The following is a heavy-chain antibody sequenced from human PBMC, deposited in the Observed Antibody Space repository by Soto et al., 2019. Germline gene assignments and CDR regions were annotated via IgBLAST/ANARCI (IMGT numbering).Heavy chain of an antibody. Sequence: SGKVSCKASGGTFSSYAISWVRQAPGQGLEWMGGIIPIFGTANYAQKFQGRVTITADESTSTAYMELSSLRSEDTAVYYCARSNWNDVEGFDYWGQGTLVTVSS. CDR2: IIPIFGTA. CDR1: GGTFSSYA. V-gene: IGHV1-69*13. CDR3: ARSNWNDVEGFDY. J-gene: IGHJ4*02. D-gene: IGHD1-1*01.